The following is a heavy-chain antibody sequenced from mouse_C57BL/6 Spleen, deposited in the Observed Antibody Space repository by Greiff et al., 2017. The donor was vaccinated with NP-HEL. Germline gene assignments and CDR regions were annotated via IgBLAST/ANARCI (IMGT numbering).Heavy chain of an antibody. J-gene: IGHJ2*01. V-gene: IGHV1-81*01. CDR2: IYPRSGNT. CDR3: ARYLIYYYGSSYFDD. Sequence: QVQLQQSGAELARPGASVKLSCKASGYTFTSYGISWVKQRPGQGLEWIGEIYPRSGNTYYNEKFKGKATLTADKSSSTAYMELRSLTSEDSAVYFCARYLIYYYGSSYFDDWGQGTTLTVSS. D-gene: IGHD1-1*01. CDR1: GYTFTSYG.